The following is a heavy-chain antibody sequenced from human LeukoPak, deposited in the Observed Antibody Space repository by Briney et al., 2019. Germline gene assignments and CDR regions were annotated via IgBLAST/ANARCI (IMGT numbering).Heavy chain of an antibody. V-gene: IGHV4-30-2*01. J-gene: IGHJ5*02. CDR2: IYHSGST. CDR3: ARDFSGNSVWFDP. D-gene: IGHD4-23*01. CDR1: GGSISIGGYS. Sequence: SQTLSLTCAVSGGSISIGGYSWSWIRQPPGKGLEWIGYIYHSGSTYYNPSLKSRVTISVDRSKNQFSLKLSSVTAADTAVYYCARDFSGNSVWFDPWGQGTLVTVSS.